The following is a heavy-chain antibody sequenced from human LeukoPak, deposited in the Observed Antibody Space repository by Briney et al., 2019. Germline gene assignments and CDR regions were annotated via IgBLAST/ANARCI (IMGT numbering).Heavy chain of an antibody. J-gene: IGHJ1*01. CDR2: TDPSDSYT. Sequence: GESLKISCKGSGYSFNSYWISWVRQMPGKGLEWMGRTDPSDSYTNYSPSFQGHVTISADKSISTAYLQWSSLKASDTAMYYCARVYGDYAPEYFQHWGQGTLVTVSS. CDR1: GYSFNSYW. D-gene: IGHD4-17*01. V-gene: IGHV5-10-1*01. CDR3: ARVYGDYAPEYFQH.